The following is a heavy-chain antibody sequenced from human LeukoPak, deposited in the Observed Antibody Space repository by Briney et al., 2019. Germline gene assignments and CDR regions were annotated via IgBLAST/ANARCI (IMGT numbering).Heavy chain of an antibody. Sequence: GGSLRLSCAASGFTVSSNYMSWVRQAPGKGLEWVSFIRYDGNNKLYADSVKGRFTISRDNSKNTLYLHINSLRAEDTAVYYCVKDNPLDYWGQGTLVIVSS. CDR2: IRYDGNNK. CDR3: VKDNPLDY. CDR1: GFTVSSNY. D-gene: IGHD1-14*01. J-gene: IGHJ4*02. V-gene: IGHV3-30*02.